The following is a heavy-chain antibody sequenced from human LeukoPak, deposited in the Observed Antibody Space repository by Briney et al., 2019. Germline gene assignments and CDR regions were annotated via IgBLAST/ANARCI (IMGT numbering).Heavy chain of an antibody. CDR1: GGSFSGYY. D-gene: IGHD3-10*01. J-gene: IGHJ6*03. CDR2: INHSGST. CDR3: ARGLREFGYYYYYMDV. V-gene: IGHV4-34*01. Sequence: PSETLSLTCAAYGGSFSGYYWSWIRQPPGKGLEWIGEINHSGSTNYNPSLKSRVTISVDTSKNQFSLKLSSVTAADTAVYYCARGLREFGYYYYYMDVWGKGTTVTVSS.